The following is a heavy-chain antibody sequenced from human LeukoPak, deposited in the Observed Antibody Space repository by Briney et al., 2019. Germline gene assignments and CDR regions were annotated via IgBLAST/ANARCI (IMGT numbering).Heavy chain of an antibody. CDR1: GYTFTGYY. CDR2: INPNSGGT. D-gene: IGHD1-26*01. Sequence: GASVKVSCKASGYTFTGYYMHWVRQAPGQGLEWMGWINPNSGGTNYAQKFQGRVTMTRDTSISTAYMELSRLRSDDTAVYYCARDVGPRLDSGSYLGVGYWGQGTLVTVSS. J-gene: IGHJ4*02. CDR3: ARDVGPRLDSGSYLGVGY. V-gene: IGHV1-2*02.